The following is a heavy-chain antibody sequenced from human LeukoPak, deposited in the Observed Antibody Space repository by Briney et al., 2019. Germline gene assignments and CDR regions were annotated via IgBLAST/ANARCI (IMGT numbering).Heavy chain of an antibody. D-gene: IGHD6-13*01. CDR2: ITSGSSDI. CDR3: ARDSAAAGFDP. CDR1: GFTFSYYS. Sequence: GGSLRLSCVASGFTFSYYSMNWVRQAPGKGLEWVSSITSGSSDISYADSVKGRFIISRDNAKNSLYLQMNSLRAEDTALYYCARDSAAAGFDPWGQGTLVTVSS. J-gene: IGHJ5*02. V-gene: IGHV3-21*01.